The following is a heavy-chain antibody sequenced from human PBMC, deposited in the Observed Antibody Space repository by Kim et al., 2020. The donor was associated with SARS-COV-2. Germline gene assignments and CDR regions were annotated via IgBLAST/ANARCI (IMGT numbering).Heavy chain of an antibody. CDR2: IYYSGST. Sequence: SETLSLTCTVSGGSVSSGSYYWSWIRQPPGKGLEWIGYIYYSGSTNYNPSLKSRVTISVDTSKNQFSLKLSSVTAADTAVYYCARDSIAVAGTGYWGQGTLVTVSS. CDR1: GGSVSSGSYY. D-gene: IGHD6-19*01. J-gene: IGHJ4*02. CDR3: ARDSIAVAGTGY. V-gene: IGHV4-61*01.